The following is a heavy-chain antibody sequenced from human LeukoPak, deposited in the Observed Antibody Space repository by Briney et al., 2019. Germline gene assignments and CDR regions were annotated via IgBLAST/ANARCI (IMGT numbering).Heavy chain of an antibody. CDR2: IYYSGST. Sequence: MPSETPSLTCTVSGGSISSYYWSWIRQPPGKGLKRIGYIYYSGSTNYNPSLKSRVTISVDTSKNQFSLKLSSVTAADTAVYFCARRAGIRYFDWYFDYWGQGTLVTVSS. D-gene: IGHD3-9*01. CDR3: ARRAGIRYFDWYFDY. V-gene: IGHV4-59*08. J-gene: IGHJ4*02. CDR1: GGSISSYY.